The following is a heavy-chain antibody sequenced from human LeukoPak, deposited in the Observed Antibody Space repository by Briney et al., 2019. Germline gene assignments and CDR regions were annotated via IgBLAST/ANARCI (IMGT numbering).Heavy chain of an antibody. CDR3: AKAELVGAAGAVGY. V-gene: IGHV3-33*06. CDR2: IWYDGSKK. CDR1: GFTFSSYG. D-gene: IGHD2-15*01. J-gene: IGHJ4*02. Sequence: GGSLRLSCAASGFTFSSYGMHWVRQAPGKGLEWVAVIWYDGSKKYYGDSVKGRFTISRDNSKNTLYLQMNSLRAEDTAVYYCAKAELVGAAGAVGYWGQGTLVTVSS.